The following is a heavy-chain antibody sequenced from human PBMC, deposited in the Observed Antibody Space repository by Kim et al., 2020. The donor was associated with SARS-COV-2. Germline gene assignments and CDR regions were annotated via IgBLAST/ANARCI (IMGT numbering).Heavy chain of an antibody. Sequence: SVKVSCKASGYTFTSSAISWVRHAPGQGLEWMGRIIPNLGIANYAQKFQGRVTITADKSTSTAYMELSSLRSEDTAVYYCARATSRNNWNDDHYYYYGVDAGGHGTTVTVSS. CDR1: GYTFTSSA. J-gene: IGHJ6*02. D-gene: IGHD1-20*01. V-gene: IGHV1-69*04. CDR2: IIPNLGIA. CDR3: ARATSRNNWNDDHYYYYGVDA.